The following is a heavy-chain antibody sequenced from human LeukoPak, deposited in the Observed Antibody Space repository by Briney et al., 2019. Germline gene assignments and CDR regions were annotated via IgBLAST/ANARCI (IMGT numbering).Heavy chain of an antibody. D-gene: IGHD3-9*01. CDR1: GFTFSSYG. Sequence: HPGGSEGLSCAASGFTFSSYGMHWVRQAPGKGLEWVAVISYDGSNKYYADSVKGRFTISRDNSKNTLYLQMNSLRAEDTAVYYCTTKDRSGNTYYDILTGSLSRYYYYYMDVWGKGTTVTVSS. CDR3: TTKDRSGNTYYDILTGSLSRYYYYYMDV. CDR2: ISYDGSNK. J-gene: IGHJ6*03. V-gene: IGHV3-30*03.